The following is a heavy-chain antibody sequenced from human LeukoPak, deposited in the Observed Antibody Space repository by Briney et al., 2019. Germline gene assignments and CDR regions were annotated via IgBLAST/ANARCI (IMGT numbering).Heavy chain of an antibody. D-gene: IGHD5-24*01. J-gene: IGHJ4*02. CDR3: AIRRSLEMATLVIG. Sequence: SVKVSCKASGGTFISCAISWVRQAPGQGLEWMGGIIPIFGTANYAQKFQGRVTITADESTSTAYMELSSLRSEDTAVYYCAIRRSLEMATLVIGWGQGTLVTASS. CDR1: GGTFISCA. CDR2: IIPIFGTA. V-gene: IGHV1-69*13.